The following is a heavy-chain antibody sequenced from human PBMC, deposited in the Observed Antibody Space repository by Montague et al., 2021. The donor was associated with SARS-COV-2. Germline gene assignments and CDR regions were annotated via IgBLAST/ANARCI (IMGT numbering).Heavy chain of an antibody. V-gene: IGHV4-59*01. CDR3: ASEDCWNWFDP. J-gene: IGHJ5*02. Sequence: SETLSLTCTVSGGSINSDYWSWIRQPPGKGLEWIGYIYYRGSTNYNPSLKSRVTISVDTSKNQFSLKLISVTAADTAVYYCASEDCWNWFDPWGQGILVTVSS. CDR2: IYYRGST. D-gene: IGHD2-21*01. CDR1: GGSINSDY.